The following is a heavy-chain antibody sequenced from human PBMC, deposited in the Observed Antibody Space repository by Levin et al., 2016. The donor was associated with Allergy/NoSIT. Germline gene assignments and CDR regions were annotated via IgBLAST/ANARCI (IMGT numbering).Heavy chain of an antibody. Sequence: WIRQPPGKGLEWVSSISSSSSYIYYADSVKGRFTISRDNAKNSLYLQMNSLRAEDTAVYYCARVARGWYTGNYGMDVWGQGTTVTVSS. J-gene: IGHJ6*02. CDR3: ARVARGWYTGNYGMDV. CDR2: ISSSSSYI. D-gene: IGHD6-19*01. V-gene: IGHV3-21*01.